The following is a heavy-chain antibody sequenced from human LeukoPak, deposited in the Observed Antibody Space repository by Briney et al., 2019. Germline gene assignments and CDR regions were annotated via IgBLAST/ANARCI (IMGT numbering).Heavy chain of an antibody. CDR1: GGTFSSYA. CDR3: ARVPKFRGVIIQAEFDP. Sequence: SVKVSCKASGGTFSSYAISWVRQAPGQGLEWMGGIIPIFGTANYAQKFQGRVTITTDESTSTAYMELSSLRSEDTAVYYCARVPKFRGVIIQAEFDPWGQGTLVTVSS. V-gene: IGHV1-69*05. J-gene: IGHJ5*02. CDR2: IIPIFGTA. D-gene: IGHD3-10*01.